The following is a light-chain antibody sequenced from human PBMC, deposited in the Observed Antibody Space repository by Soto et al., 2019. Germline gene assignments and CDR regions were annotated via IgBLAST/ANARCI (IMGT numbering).Light chain of an antibody. V-gene: IGKV3-20*01. CDR2: GAS. CDR3: QHYGRSPWT. Sequence: EIVLTQSPGTLSLSPGERATLSCRASQSVGSRYLAWYQQKPGQAPRLLIYGASSRATGIPARFSGSGSGTDFTLTVSRLEPEDFAVYYCQHYGRSPWTVGQGTKVEIK. CDR1: QSVGSRY. J-gene: IGKJ1*01.